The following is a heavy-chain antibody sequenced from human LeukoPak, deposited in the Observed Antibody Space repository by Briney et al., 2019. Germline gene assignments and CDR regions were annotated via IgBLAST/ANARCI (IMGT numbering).Heavy chain of an antibody. CDR2: IWYDGSNK. CDR3: ARDRYYFGSGPFDS. V-gene: IGHV3-33*01. D-gene: IGHD3-10*01. Sequence: GKSLRLSCAASGFTFSSYGIHWARQAPDKGLEWVAVIWYDGSNKYYADSVKGRFTISRDNSKNTLDLQMNSLRVEDTAVYYCARDRYYFGSGPFDSWGHGTLVTVSS. J-gene: IGHJ4*01. CDR1: GFTFSSYG.